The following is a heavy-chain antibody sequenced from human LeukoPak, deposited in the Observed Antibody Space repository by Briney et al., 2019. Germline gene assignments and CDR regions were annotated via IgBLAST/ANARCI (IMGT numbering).Heavy chain of an antibody. Sequence: PGGSLRLSCAASGFSFSTYWMQWVRQAPGKGLVWVSHINSDGSGTTYADSVKGRFTISRDNANNMLYLQMNSLRVEDTAVYYCVRDNFGIDFWGQGTLVTVSS. J-gene: IGHJ4*02. CDR1: GFSFSTYW. V-gene: IGHV3-74*01. CDR2: INSDGSGT. CDR3: VRDNFGIDF. D-gene: IGHD1-14*01.